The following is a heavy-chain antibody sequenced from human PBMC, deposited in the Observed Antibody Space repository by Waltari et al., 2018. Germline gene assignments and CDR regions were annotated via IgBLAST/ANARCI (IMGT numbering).Heavy chain of an antibody. V-gene: IGHV3-21*01. CDR1: GFRFNTYT. Sequence: EVLLMESGGGLVKPGGSLRLSCAVSGFRFNTYTMHWVRQAPGKGPEWVSMITRSASFIYYANSVKGRFTVSRDDAEKSLFLQMDSLTVEDTAVYYCARSSPQGTPGGIDHWGQGTLVTVSS. J-gene: IGHJ5*02. CDR3: ARSSPQGTPGGIDH. CDR2: ITRSASFI. D-gene: IGHD1-26*01.